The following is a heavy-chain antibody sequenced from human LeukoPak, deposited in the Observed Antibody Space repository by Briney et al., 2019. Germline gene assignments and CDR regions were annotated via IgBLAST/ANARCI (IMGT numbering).Heavy chain of an antibody. V-gene: IGHV3-23*01. D-gene: IGHD3-10*01. J-gene: IGHJ4*02. CDR3: AKGATITMVRGVIDY. Sequence: GGSLRLSCAVSGFTFSSYAMSWVRQAPGKGLESVSAISGSGGSTYSADSVKGRFTISRDNSKNTLYLQMNSLRAEDTAVYYCAKGATITMVRGVIDYWGQGTLVTVSS. CDR1: GFTFSSYA. CDR2: ISGSGGST.